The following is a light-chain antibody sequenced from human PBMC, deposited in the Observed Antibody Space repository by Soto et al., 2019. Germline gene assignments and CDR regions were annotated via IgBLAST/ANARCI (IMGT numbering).Light chain of an antibody. J-gene: IGLJ2*01. CDR1: SSNVGAGYD. CDR3: QSYATSLSGFVV. V-gene: IGLV1-40*01. CDR2: GNS. Sequence: QSVLTQPPSVSGAPGQTVTISCTGSSSNVGAGYDIHWYQQLPGSAPRLLISGNSHRPSGVPDRFSGSTSGTSASLAITGLQAEDEADYYCQSYATSLSGFVVFGGGTKLTVL.